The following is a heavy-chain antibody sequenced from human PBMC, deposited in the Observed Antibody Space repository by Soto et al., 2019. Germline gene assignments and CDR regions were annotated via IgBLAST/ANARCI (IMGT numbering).Heavy chain of an antibody. J-gene: IGHJ4*02. Sequence: ASVQVSCKVSGYTLTELSMHWVRQAPGKGLEWMGGFDPEDGETIYAQKFQGRVTMTEDTSTDTAYMELSSLRSEDTAMYYCTTGQRPLRFLEWLSRYYFDFWGQGTLVTVSS. CDR1: GYTLTELS. D-gene: IGHD3-3*01. V-gene: IGHV1-24*01. CDR3: TTGQRPLRFLEWLSRYYFDF. CDR2: FDPEDGET.